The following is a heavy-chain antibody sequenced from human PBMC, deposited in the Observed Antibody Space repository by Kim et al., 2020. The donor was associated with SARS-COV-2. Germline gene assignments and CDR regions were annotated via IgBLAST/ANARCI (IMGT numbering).Heavy chain of an antibody. J-gene: IGHJ4*02. D-gene: IGHD4-17*01. V-gene: IGHV1-2*02. Sequence: SGGTNFAQKVQGRVTMTRDTSITTAYMGLSRLTSDDTAVYYCARLRTFDFWGQGTLVTVSS. CDR2: SGGT. CDR3: ARLRTFDF.